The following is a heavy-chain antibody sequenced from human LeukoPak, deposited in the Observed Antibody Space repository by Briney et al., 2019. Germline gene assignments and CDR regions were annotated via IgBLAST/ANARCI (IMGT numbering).Heavy chain of an antibody. V-gene: IGHV3-21*01. CDR3: ARDGIAAAGSLDY. Sequence: GGSLRLSCAASGFTFSSYSMNWVRQAPGKGLEWVSSISSSSSYIYYADSVKGRLTISRDNAKDSLYLQMNSLRAEDTAVYYCARDGIAAAGSLDYWGQGTLVTVSS. CDR1: GFTFSSYS. D-gene: IGHD6-13*01. CDR2: ISSSSSYI. J-gene: IGHJ4*02.